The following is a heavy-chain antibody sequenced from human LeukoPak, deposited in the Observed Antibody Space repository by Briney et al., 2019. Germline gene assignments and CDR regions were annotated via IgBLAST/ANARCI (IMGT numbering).Heavy chain of an antibody. CDR3: AKDLAGSYYGGGQRYYFDY. J-gene: IGHJ4*02. CDR2: ISYDGSNK. D-gene: IGHD3-10*01. Sequence: PGRSLRLSCAASGFTFSSYGMHWVRQAPGKGLEWVAVISYDGSNKYHADSVKGRFTISRDNSKNTLYLQMNSLRTEDTAVYHCAKDLAGSYYGGGQRYYFDYWGQGTLVTVSS. V-gene: IGHV3-30*18. CDR1: GFTFSSYG.